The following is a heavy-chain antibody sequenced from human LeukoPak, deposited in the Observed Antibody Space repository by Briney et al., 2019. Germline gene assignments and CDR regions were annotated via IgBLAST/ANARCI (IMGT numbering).Heavy chain of an antibody. CDR3: ARDHELGSSGFDY. J-gene: IGHJ4*02. CDR2: INPNSGGT. D-gene: IGHD7-27*01. CDR1: GGTFSSYA. V-gene: IGHV1-2*02. Sequence: ASVKVSCKASGGTFSSYAISWVRQAPGQGLEWMGWINPNSGGTNYAQKFQGRVTMTRDTSISTAYMELSRLRSDDTAVYYCARDHELGSSGFDYWGQGTLVTVSS.